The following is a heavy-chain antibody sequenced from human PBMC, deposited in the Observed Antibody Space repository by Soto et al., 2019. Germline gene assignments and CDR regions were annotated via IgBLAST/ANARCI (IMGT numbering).Heavy chain of an antibody. D-gene: IGHD3-9*01. CDR1: GYSFTSYW. CDR2: IDPSDSYT. CDR3: ASQIDILTGYYHYGMDV. V-gene: IGHV5-10-1*01. Sequence: GESLKISCKGSGYSFTSYWISWVRQMPGKGMKRMRRIDPSDSYTNYSPSFQGHVTISADKSISTAYLQWSSLKASDTAMYYCASQIDILTGYYHYGMDVWGQGTTVTVSS. J-gene: IGHJ6*02.